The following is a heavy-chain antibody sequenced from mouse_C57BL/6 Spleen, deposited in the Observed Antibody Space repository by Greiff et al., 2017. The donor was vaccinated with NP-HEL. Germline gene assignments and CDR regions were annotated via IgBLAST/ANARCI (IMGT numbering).Heavy chain of an antibody. Sequence: VQLQQSGPELVKPGDSVKISCKASGYSFTGYFMNWVMQSHGKSLEWIGRINPYNGDTFYNQKFKGKATLTVDKSSSTAHMELRSLTSEDSAVYYCARSNYYDYEVFAYWGQGTLVTVSA. J-gene: IGHJ3*01. CDR2: INPYNGDT. D-gene: IGHD2-4*01. CDR3: ARSNYYDYEVFAY. V-gene: IGHV1-20*01. CDR1: GYSFTGYF.